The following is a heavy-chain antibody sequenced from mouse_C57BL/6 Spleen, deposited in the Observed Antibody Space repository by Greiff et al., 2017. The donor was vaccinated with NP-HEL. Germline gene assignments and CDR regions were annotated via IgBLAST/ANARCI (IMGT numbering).Heavy chain of an antibody. V-gene: IGHV1-53*01. D-gene: IGHD1-1*01. CDR1: CDTCTIYF. Sequence: QVQLKQPGTELVKPFSSVKPSCKASCDTCTIYFIHWLNHIPGQGLEWIGNINPSTVFTNYNENGMSKATLTVDKSSSTAYMQLSSLTSEDSAVYYCARSGYGSSYVFDYWGQGTTLTVSS. J-gene: IGHJ2*01. CDR2: INPSTVFT. CDR3: ARSGYGSSYVFDY.